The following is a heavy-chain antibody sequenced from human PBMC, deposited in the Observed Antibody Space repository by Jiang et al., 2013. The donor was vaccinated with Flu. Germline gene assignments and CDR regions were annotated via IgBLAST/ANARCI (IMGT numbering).Heavy chain of an antibody. V-gene: IGHV2-5*01. CDR3: AHLITAARFSYDY. D-gene: IGHD6-6*01. Sequence: KPTQTLTLTCTFSGFSLSSSGVAVGWIRQPPGKALEWLAHIYWNDNKYYSTYLKSRLTITKDTSKNQVVLTMTDLDPVDTATYYCAHLITAARFSYDYWGQGTLVTVS. J-gene: IGHJ4*02. CDR1: GFSLSSSGVA. CDR2: IYWNDNK.